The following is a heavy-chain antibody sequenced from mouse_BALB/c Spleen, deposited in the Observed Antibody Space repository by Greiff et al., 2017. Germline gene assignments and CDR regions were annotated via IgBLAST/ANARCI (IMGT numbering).Heavy chain of an antibody. Sequence: QVQLQQSGAELARPGASVKLSCKASGYTFTSYWMQWVKQRPGQGLEWIGAIYPGDGDTRYTQKFKGKATLTADKSSSTAYMQLSSLASEDSAVYYCATYGNFAYWGQGTLVTVSA. J-gene: IGHJ3*01. V-gene: IGHV1-87*01. CDR2: IYPGDGDT. D-gene: IGHD2-1*01. CDR1: GYTFTSYW. CDR3: ATYGNFAY.